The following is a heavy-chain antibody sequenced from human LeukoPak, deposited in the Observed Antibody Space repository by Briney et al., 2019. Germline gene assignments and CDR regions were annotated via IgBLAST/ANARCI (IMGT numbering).Heavy chain of an antibody. CDR1: GGSISIYY. J-gene: IGHJ6*02. CDR3: ARDQLVWSLHYYGMDV. Sequence: PSETLSLTCTVSGGSISIYYWSWIRQSPGKGLEWIGYIYNSGSTNYNPSLKSRVSISVDTSKNQFSLKLTSVTAADTAVYYCARDQLVWSLHYYGMDVWGQGTTVTVSS. D-gene: IGHD6-13*01. V-gene: IGHV4-59*01. CDR2: IYNSGST.